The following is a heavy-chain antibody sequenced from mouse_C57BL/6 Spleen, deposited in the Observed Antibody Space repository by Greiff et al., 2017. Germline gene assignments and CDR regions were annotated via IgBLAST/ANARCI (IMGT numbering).Heavy chain of an antibody. CDR3: AIEGCYDEDWYFDV. Sequence: EVKLQESGPGLVKPSQSLYLTCSVTGYSFTSGYFWYWIRQLPGNQLEWMGYISYDGSNNYNPSLKNRISITRDTSKNQVFLKFKSVTTEDTTTYYCAIEGCYDEDWYFDVWGTGTTVTVSS. J-gene: IGHJ1*03. CDR2: ISYDGSN. CDR1: GYSFTSGYF. V-gene: IGHV3-6*01. D-gene: IGHD2-12*01.